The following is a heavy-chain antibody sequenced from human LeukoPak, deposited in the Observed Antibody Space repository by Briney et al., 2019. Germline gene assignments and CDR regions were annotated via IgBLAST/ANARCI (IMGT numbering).Heavy chain of an antibody. Sequence: ASVKLSCKASGYTFTGYYMHWVRQAPGQGLEWMGWINPNSGGTNYAQKFQGRVTMTRDTSISTAYMELSRLRSDDTAVYYCARDNSYGYLMSYWGQGTLVTVSS. CDR3: ARDNSYGYLMSY. D-gene: IGHD5-18*01. V-gene: IGHV1-2*02. CDR1: GYTFTGYY. CDR2: INPNSGGT. J-gene: IGHJ4*02.